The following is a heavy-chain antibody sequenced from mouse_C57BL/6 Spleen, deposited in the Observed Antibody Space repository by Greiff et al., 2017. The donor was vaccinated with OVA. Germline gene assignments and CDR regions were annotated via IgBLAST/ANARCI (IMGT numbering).Heavy chain of an antibody. D-gene: IGHD2-4*01. CDR3: ARQRNDYDPYYAMDY. V-gene: IGHV2-6-1*01. CDR2: IWSDGST. CDR1: GFSLTSYG. J-gene: IGHJ4*01. Sequence: VQLQQSGPGLVAPSQSLSITCTVSGFSLTSYGVHWVRQPPGKGLEWLVVIWSDGSTTYNSALKSRLSISKDNSKSQVFLKMNSLQTDDTAMYYCARQRNDYDPYYAMDYWGQGTSVTVSS.